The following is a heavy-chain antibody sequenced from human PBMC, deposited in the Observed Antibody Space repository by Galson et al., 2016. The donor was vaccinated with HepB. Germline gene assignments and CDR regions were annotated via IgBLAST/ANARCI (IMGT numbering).Heavy chain of an antibody. D-gene: IGHD3-9*01. CDR3: AKDISSNIAPTYSDYHGMDV. CDR2: VSWNSEEV. V-gene: IGHV3-9*01. Sequence: SLRLSCAVSGFAFDDYAMHWVRQAPGKGLEWVSGVSWNSEEVDYADSVRGRFTISRDNAKKSLYLQMSTLRPEDTALYYCAKDISSNIAPTYSDYHGMDVRGKGTTVTVSS. J-gene: IGHJ6*04. CDR1: GFAFDDYA.